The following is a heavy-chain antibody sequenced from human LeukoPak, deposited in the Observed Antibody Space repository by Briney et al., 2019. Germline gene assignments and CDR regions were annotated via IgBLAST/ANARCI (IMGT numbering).Heavy chain of an antibody. J-gene: IGHJ4*02. CDR1: GSAFTDYY. CDR3: ARPGVPNTSGLFVFDY. D-gene: IGHD5-12*01. CDR2: INPSSGGT. V-gene: IGHV1-2*02. Sequence: ASVKVSCKASGSAFTDYYIHWMRQAPGQGLEWMGWINPSSGGTNYAQKFQGRVTQTRDTFFSSAYMELSRLRSDDTAGYFCARPGVPNTSGLFVFDYWGQGTLSPSPQ.